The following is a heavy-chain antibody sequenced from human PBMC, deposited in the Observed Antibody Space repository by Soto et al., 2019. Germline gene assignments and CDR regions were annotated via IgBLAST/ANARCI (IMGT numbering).Heavy chain of an antibody. CDR3: ARLPGTSSFASFYGMDV. V-gene: IGHV3-74*01. CDR2: IKSDGIYT. D-gene: IGHD2-2*01. Sequence: PGGSLRLSCAASGFTFSTYWMHWVRQAPGKGLVWVSRIKSDGIYTSYADSVKGRFTISRDNAESTLYLQMNSRRADDTAVYYCARLPGTSSFASFYGMDVWGQGTTVTVSS. CDR1: GFTFSTYW. J-gene: IGHJ6*02.